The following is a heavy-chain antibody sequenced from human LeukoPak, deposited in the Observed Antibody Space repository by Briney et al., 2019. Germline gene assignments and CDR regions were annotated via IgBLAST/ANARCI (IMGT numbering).Heavy chain of an antibody. CDR1: GYTFTDYY. CDR2: VNPHSGGT. Sequence: GASVKVSCKASGYTFTDYYIHWVRQAPGHGLEWMGWVNPHSGGTNYAQKFQGRVTMTRDTSISTAYMELSRLRSDDTAVYYCARDERYDSSGYPFDYWGQGTLVTVSS. CDR3: ARDERYDSSGYPFDY. D-gene: IGHD3-22*01. V-gene: IGHV1-2*02. J-gene: IGHJ4*02.